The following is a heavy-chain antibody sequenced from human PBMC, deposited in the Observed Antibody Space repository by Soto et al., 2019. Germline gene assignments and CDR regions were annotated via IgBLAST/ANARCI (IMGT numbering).Heavy chain of an antibody. V-gene: IGHV3-33*01. CDR3: ARDCRVVDAILEYYFVS. J-gene: IGHJ4*02. Sequence: PDKRLEWVVVIWYDGSNKYYAVSVMGRLTISRDNSKNTMYLKMNSLRAEDTAVYYCARDCRVVDAILEYYFVSSVQRNLASVS. CDR2: IWYDGSNK. D-gene: IGHD2-2*01.